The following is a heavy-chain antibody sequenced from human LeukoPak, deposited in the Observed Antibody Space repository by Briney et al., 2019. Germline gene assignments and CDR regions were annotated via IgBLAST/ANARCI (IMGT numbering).Heavy chain of an antibody. V-gene: IGHV3-23*01. CDR3: ASLDTAKQPLANH. D-gene: IGHD5-18*01. CDR1: GFTFSSYA. J-gene: IGHJ5*02. CDR2: ISGSGGST. Sequence: PGGSLRLSCAASGFTFSSYAMSWVRQAPGKGLEWVSAISGSGGSTYYADSVKGRFTISRDNSKNTLYLQMNSLRVEDTAMYYCASLDTAKQPLANHWGQGTLVTVSS.